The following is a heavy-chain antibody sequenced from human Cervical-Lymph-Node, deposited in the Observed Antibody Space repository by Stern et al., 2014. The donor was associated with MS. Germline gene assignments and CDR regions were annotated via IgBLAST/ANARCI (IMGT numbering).Heavy chain of an antibody. Sequence: QVQLQESGPGLVKPSETLSLTCAVSGDSISSYTHYWAWIRQPPGKGLEWIGSVYYSGATYYNPSLKSPVTISVGTSQNYFPRGLNSVTAADTAVYYCAKHACTGAACPFDLWGQGTLVTVSS. J-gene: IGHJ4*02. CDR1: GDSISSYTHY. CDR3: AKHACTGAACPFDL. CDR2: VYYSGAT. V-gene: IGHV4-39*01. D-gene: IGHD2-8*02.